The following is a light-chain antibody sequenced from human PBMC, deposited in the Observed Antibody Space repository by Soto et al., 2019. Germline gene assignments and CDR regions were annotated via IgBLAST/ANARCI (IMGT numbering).Light chain of an antibody. Sequence: EIVLTQSPVTLSLSPGERATLSCRASQSVSSYLAWYQQRPGQAPRLLIYDASNRATGIPAGFSGSGSGTDFTLTIDNLEPEDFAIYYCQQRNNWPPITFGQGTRLEIK. CDR3: QQRNNWPPIT. V-gene: IGKV3-11*01. J-gene: IGKJ5*01. CDR2: DAS. CDR1: QSVSSY.